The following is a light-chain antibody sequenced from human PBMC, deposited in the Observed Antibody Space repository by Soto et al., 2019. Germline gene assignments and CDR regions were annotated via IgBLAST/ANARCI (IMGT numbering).Light chain of an antibody. Sequence: AIQMTQSPSSLSASVGYRVTITCRASQGITNDVAWYQQKPGKAPKLLIYAASSLQSGVPPRFSGSGSGTDFTLTISSLQPEDFATYYCLQDYNSPYTCGQGTKLEIK. CDR1: QGITND. V-gene: IGKV1-6*01. J-gene: IGKJ2*01. CDR2: AAS. CDR3: LQDYNSPYT.